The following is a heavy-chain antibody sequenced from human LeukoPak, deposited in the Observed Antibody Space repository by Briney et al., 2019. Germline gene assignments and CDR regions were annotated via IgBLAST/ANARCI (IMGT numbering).Heavy chain of an antibody. Sequence: SGGSLRLSCAASGFTFDDYAMHWVRQAPGKGLERVSGISWYSGSIGYADSVKGRFTISRDHAKTSLYLQMNSLRAEATALYYCAKADSYNWNRPGYYYYMDVWGKGTTVTVSS. CDR3: AKADSYNWNRPGYYYYMDV. D-gene: IGHD1-20*01. J-gene: IGHJ6*03. CDR2: ISWYSGSI. CDR1: GFTFDDYA. V-gene: IGHV3-9*01.